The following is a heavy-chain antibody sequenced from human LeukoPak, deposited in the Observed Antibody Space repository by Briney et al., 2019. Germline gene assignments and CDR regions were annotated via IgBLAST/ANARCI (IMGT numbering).Heavy chain of an antibody. V-gene: IGHV3-21*01. CDR2: ISTSGSST. J-gene: IGHJ4*02. CDR3: AREPGNNGDSDY. Sequence: PGGSLRLSCAASGFTFSTYNMNWVRQAPGKGLEWVSSISTSGSSTFYADSMKGRFTISRDNAKSSLYLQMSSLRAEDTAVYYCAREPGNNGDSDYWGQGTLVTVPS. D-gene: IGHD4-17*01. CDR1: GFTFSTYN.